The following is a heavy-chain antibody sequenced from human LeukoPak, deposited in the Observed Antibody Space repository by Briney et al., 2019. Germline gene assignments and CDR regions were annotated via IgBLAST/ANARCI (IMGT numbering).Heavy chain of an antibody. J-gene: IGHJ4*02. CDR3: ARYKSGWSLDY. V-gene: IGHV3-30*03. CDR1: GFTFSSYG. D-gene: IGHD6-19*01. CDR2: ISYDGSNK. Sequence: GRSLRLSCAASGFTFSSYGMHWVRQAPGKGLEWVAVISYDGSNKYYADSVKGRFTISRDNSKNTLYLQMNSLRAEDTAVYYCARYKSGWSLDYWGQGTLVTVSS.